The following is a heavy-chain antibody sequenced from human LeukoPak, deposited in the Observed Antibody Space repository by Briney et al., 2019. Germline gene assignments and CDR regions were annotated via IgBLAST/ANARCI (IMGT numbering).Heavy chain of an antibody. D-gene: IGHD3-10*01. CDR3: ARHDSYALGSHPLDV. J-gene: IGHJ6*02. V-gene: IGHV4-59*08. Sequence: SETLSLTCTVSGGSISGHYWSWIRLPPGKGLEWIAYIHYSGTTNYNPSLRSRVTISVDTSKNQFSLKVNSVTATDTAVYFCARHDSYALGSHPLDVWGQGTTVIVSS. CDR1: GGSISGHY. CDR2: IHYSGTT.